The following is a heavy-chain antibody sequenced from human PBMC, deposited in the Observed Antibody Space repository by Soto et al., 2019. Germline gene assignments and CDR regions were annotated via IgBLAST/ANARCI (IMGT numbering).Heavy chain of an antibody. CDR2: ISYDGGNK. D-gene: IGHD2-15*01. V-gene: IGHV3-30-3*01. CDR1: GFTFRNYA. CDR3: ARGEREDISVMIGVPPGEYGVDV. J-gene: IGHJ6*02. Sequence: QVQLVESGGGVVQPGRSLRLSCATSGFTFRNYAMHWVRQAPGKGLECVADISYDGGNKFYGDYVKSRFTTSRDNSKNTLYLQINSLRYEETAVYYCARGEREDISVMIGVPPGEYGVDVWGQVTTVTVSS.